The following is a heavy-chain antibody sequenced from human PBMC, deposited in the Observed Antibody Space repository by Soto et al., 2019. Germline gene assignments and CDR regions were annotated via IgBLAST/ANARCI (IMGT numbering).Heavy chain of an antibody. CDR1: GGSFKSGSYS. V-gene: IGHV4-61*01. CDR2: VYHTGRT. Sequence: QVQLQESGPGLVKPSETLSLTCTVSGGSFKSGSYSWSWIRQPPGKGLEWIGYVYHTGRTSYNPPLKSRVSISMDTSKNQFSLILYSVTAADTAVYFCARDVAYFDSWGQGTLVTVSS. CDR3: ARDVAYFDS. J-gene: IGHJ4*02.